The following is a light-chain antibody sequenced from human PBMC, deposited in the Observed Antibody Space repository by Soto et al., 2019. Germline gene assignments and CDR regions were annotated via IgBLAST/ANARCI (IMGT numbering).Light chain of an antibody. J-gene: IGLJ3*02. CDR2: GKT. Sequence: QSVLTQPPSVSGAHGHRVTISCNGSFSNIGENYEVHWYQQLPGTAPKLLIYGKTNRPSRVPDRFSASKSGTSASLNISELQPVDQADYYCQTYDSKLDGSVFGGETKLTVL. CDR1: FSNIGENYE. CDR3: QTYDSKLDGSV. V-gene: IGLV1-40*01.